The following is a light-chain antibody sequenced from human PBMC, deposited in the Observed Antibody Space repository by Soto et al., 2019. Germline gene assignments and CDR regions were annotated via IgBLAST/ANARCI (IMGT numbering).Light chain of an antibody. V-gene: IGKV3-20*01. CDR2: GAS. CDR1: QSVSSSY. J-gene: IGKJ4*01. Sequence: EIVLTQSPGTLSLSPGERATLSCRASQSVSSSYLAWYQQKPGQAPRLLIYGASSRATGIPDRFSGSGSGTDFTLTISRLEPEDFAVYYCQQYGSSPAERLTFGGGTKVDIK. CDR3: QQYGSSPAERLT.